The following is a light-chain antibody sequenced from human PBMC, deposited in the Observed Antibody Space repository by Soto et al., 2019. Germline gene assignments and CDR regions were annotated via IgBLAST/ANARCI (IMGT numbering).Light chain of an antibody. J-gene: IGKJ1*01. CDR3: QQSNSYFQT. CDR2: KAS. Sequence: DIQMTQSPSTLSASVGDRVTITCRASQSISDWLAWYQQKPGKVPKFLIYKASNLESGVPSRFSGSGSGTEFTLTISSLQPDDFATYYCQQSNSYFQTFGQGTKVEIK. V-gene: IGKV1-5*03. CDR1: QSISDW.